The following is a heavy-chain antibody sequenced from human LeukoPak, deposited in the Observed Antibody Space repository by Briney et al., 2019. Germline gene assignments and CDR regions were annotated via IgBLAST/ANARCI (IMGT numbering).Heavy chain of an antibody. CDR2: ISSSSSYI. V-gene: IGHV3-21*01. J-gene: IGHJ4*02. CDR3: ARDRDYYDSSGSFDY. Sequence: PGGSLRLSCAASGFTFSSYSMNWVRQAPGKGLEWVSSISSSSSYIYYADSVKGRFTISRDNAKNSLCLQMNSLRAEDTAVYYCARDRDYYDSSGSFDYWGQGTLVTVSS. D-gene: IGHD3-22*01. CDR1: GFTFSSYS.